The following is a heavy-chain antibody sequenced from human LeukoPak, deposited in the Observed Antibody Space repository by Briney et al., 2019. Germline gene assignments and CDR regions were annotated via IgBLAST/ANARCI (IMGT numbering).Heavy chain of an antibody. CDR1: GYSISSGYY. V-gene: IGHV4-38-2*02. Sequence: SETQSLTCTVSGYSISSGYYWGWIRQPPGKGLEWIGSIYHSGSTYYNPSLKSRVTISVDTSKNQFSLKLSSVTAADTAVYYCARMPGYSYYYMDVWGKGTTVTVSS. CDR2: IYHSGST. D-gene: IGHD5-18*01. J-gene: IGHJ6*03. CDR3: ARMPGYSYYYMDV.